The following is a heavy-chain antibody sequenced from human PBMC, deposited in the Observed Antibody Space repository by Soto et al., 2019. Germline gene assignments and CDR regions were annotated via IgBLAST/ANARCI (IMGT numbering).Heavy chain of an antibody. CDR1: GGSFSGYY. CDR3: ARGMKLRYFDWLLSTKYFDY. J-gene: IGHJ4*02. D-gene: IGHD3-9*01. V-gene: IGHV4-34*01. Sequence: SETLSLTCAVYGGSFSGYYWSWIRQPPGKGLEWIGEINHSGSTNYNPSLKSRVTISVDTSKNQFSLKLSSVTAADTAVYYCARGMKLRYFDWLLSTKYFDYWGQGTLVTVSS. CDR2: INHSGST.